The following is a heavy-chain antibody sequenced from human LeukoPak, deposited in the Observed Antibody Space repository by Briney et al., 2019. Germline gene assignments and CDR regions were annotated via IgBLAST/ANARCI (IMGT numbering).Heavy chain of an antibody. CDR1: GFTFSSYG. D-gene: IGHD4-17*01. CDR3: AKDRGDYGDYFRWNKQSYYYGMDV. CDR2: MSYDGSNK. Sequence: GGSLRLSCAASGFTFSSYGMHWVRQAPGKGLEWVAVMSYDGSNKYYADSVKGRFTISRDNSKNTLYLQMNSLRAEDTAVYYCAKDRGDYGDYFRWNKQSYYYGMDVWGQGTTVTVSS. J-gene: IGHJ6*02. V-gene: IGHV3-30*18.